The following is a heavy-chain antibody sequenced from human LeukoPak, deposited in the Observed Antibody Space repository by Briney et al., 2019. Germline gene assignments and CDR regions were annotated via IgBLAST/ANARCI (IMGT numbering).Heavy chain of an antibody. D-gene: IGHD3-16*01. V-gene: IGHV3-64D*06. J-gene: IGHJ3*01. CDR3: IKTMVTLRGLIRTDAFDF. CDR2: INNNGGST. Sequence: PGGSLRLSCSASGFTVNNYAMHWVRQAPGKGLEYVSGINNNGGSTQYADSVKGRFTISRDNSRNTLSLQMSSLRADDTNTYHCIKTMVTLRGLIRTDAFDFWGQGTLVIVSS. CDR1: GFTVNNYA.